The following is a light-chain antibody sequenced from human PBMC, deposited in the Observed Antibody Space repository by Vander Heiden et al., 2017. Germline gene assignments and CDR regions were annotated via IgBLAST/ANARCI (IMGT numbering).Light chain of an antibody. V-gene: IGKV3-11*01. CDR3: QQRSSWPRT. J-gene: IGKJ1*01. CDR2: GAS. Sequence: EIVLTQSPATLSLSPGERATLSCRARQGGSSYLAWYQHRPGQAPRRLIYGASKRATGIPDRFSGSGSGTDFTLTSSSLEPEDFAVYYCQQRSSWPRTFGQGTKVEI. CDR1: QGGSSY.